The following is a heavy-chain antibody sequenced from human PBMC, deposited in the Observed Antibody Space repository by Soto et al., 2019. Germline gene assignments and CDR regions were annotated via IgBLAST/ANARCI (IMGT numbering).Heavy chain of an antibody. CDR3: VREGRGSFDF. V-gene: IGHV3-NL1*01. Sequence: LRLSCAASGFTFSSYGMHLVRQAPGKGLEWVSVIGGRGNSAYYADSVQGRFTISRDNSKNTLSLQMSSLTADDTAIYYCVREGRGSFDFWGRGTMVTV. CDR2: IGGRGNSA. CDR1: GFTFSSYG. D-gene: IGHD5-12*01. J-gene: IGHJ3*01.